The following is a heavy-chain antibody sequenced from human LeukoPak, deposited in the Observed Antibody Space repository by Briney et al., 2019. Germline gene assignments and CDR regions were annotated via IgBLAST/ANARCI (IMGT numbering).Heavy chain of an antibody. CDR2: IYYSGST. CDR3: ARAMTNYDSSGYYTNFDY. V-gene: IGHV4-39*07. CDR1: GGSISSSSYY. Sequence: SETLSLTCTVSGGSISSSSYYWGWIRQPPGKGLEWIGSIYYSGSTYYNPSLKSRVTISVDTSKNRFSLKLSSVTAADTAVYYCARAMTNYDSSGYYTNFDYWGQGTLVTVSS. J-gene: IGHJ4*02. D-gene: IGHD3-22*01.